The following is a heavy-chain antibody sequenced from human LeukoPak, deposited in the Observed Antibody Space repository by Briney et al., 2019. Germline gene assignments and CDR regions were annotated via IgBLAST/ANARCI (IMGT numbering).Heavy chain of an antibody. Sequence: ASVKVSSKASGYTFTSYGISWVRQAPGQGLEWMGWISAYNGNTNYAQKLQGRVTMTTDTSTSTAYMELRSLRSDDTAVYYCAREALPSSGWTINYYYYYGMDVWGQGTTVTVSS. CDR1: GYTFTSYG. V-gene: IGHV1-18*01. D-gene: IGHD6-19*01. CDR2: ISAYNGNT. CDR3: AREALPSSGWTINYYYYYGMDV. J-gene: IGHJ6*02.